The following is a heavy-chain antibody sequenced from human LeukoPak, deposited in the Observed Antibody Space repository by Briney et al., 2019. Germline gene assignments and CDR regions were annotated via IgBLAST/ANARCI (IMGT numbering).Heavy chain of an antibody. CDR3: ARRPAIFMDGVYYYSMDV. J-gene: IGHJ6*02. Sequence: GGSLRLSCAASEFMFSKYAMSWVRQAPGKGLEWVSAVSASADSTHYADSVKGRFIISRDNSKNTLFLQMNSLRAEDTAVYYCARRPAIFMDGVYYYSMDVWGQGTTVTVSS. CDR1: EFMFSKYA. V-gene: IGHV3-23*01. CDR2: VSASADST. D-gene: IGHD2-2*01.